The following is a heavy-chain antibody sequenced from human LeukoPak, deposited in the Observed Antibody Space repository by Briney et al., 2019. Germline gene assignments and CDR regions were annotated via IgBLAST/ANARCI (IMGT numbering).Heavy chain of an antibody. CDR3: ARDQYSYAHAAH. Sequence: PGGSLRLSCAASGFTFSTYWMHWVRQAPGKGLEWVSVIYSGGTTYYADSVKGRFTISRDNSKNTLHLQMNSLRAEDTAVYYCARDQYSYAHAAHWGQGTLVTVSS. CDR2: IYSGGTT. J-gene: IGHJ4*02. V-gene: IGHV3-66*01. CDR1: GFTFSTYW. D-gene: IGHD5-18*01.